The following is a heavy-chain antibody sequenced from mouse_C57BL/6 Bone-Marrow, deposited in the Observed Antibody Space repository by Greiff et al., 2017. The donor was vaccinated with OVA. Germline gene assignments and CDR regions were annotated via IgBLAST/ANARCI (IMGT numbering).Heavy chain of an antibody. Sequence: EVQVVESGGGLVKPGGSLKLSCAASGFTFSSYAMSWVRQTPEKRLEWVATISDGGSYTYYPDNVKGRFTISRDNVKNNLYLQMSHLKSEDTAMYYCARDRAYYGSAWFAYWGQGTLVTVSA. J-gene: IGHJ3*01. CDR2: ISDGGSYT. V-gene: IGHV5-4*01. CDR1: GFTFSSYA. D-gene: IGHD1-1*01. CDR3: ARDRAYYGSAWFAY.